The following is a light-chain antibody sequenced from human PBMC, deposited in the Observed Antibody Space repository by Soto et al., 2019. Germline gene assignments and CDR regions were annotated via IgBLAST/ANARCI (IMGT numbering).Light chain of an antibody. CDR3: QEYKSYLGT. Sequence: DIPMTQSPSTLSASVGDRVTITCRASQSIDIWLAWYQQKPGKAPELLIYDASSLESGVPSRFSGSGSGTEFTLTVSSLQSDDFATYYCQEYKSYLGTFGQGTKVDIK. CDR2: DAS. CDR1: QSIDIW. J-gene: IGKJ1*01. V-gene: IGKV1-5*01.